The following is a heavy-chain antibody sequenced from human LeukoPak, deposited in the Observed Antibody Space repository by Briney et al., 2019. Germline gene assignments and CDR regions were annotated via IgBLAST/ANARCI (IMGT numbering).Heavy chain of an antibody. J-gene: IGHJ6*02. CDR3: AKSIALYYYYGMDV. V-gene: IGHV3-9*01. Sequence: PGGSLRLSCAASGFTFDDYAMHWVRQAPGKGLEWVSGISWNSGSIGYADSVKGRFTISRDNAKNSLYLQMNSLRAEDTALYYCAKSIALYYYYGMDVWGQGTTVTVPS. CDR1: GFTFDDYA. CDR2: ISWNSGSI.